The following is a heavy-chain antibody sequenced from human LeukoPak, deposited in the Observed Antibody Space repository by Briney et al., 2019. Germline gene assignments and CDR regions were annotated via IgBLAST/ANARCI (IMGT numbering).Heavy chain of an antibody. CDR3: ARVRVLIVRWLVREAGYFDY. D-gene: IGHD6-19*01. CDR1: GWSVSGYY. Sequence: SETLSLTCAVYGWSVSGYYGGWIRQPQGKWRGWMGEINHSGSTNYNPSLKSRVTISVDTSKNQFSMKLSSVTAADTAVYYCARVRVLIVRWLVREAGYFDYWGQGTLVTVSS. V-gene: IGHV4-34*01. J-gene: IGHJ4*02. CDR2: INHSGST.